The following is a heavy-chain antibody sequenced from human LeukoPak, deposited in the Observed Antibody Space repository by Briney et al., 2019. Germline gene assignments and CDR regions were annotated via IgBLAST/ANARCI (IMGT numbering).Heavy chain of an antibody. CDR1: GYSISSGYD. V-gene: IGHV4-38-2*02. CDR3: ARSEINDYFKY. D-gene: IGHD3-16*01. Sequence: SETLSLTCTVSGYSISSGYDWGWMRQAPGKGLEWLGSISQSGNTYNNPSLKSRVTLSVDTSKNQVSLKLISVSAADTAVYHCARSEINDYFKYWGPGILVTVST. J-gene: IGHJ4*02. CDR2: ISQSGNT.